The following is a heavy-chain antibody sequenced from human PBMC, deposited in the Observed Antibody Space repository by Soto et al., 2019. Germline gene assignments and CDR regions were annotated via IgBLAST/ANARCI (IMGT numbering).Heavy chain of an antibody. CDR2: IYYSGST. Sequence: PSETLSLTCTVSGGSISSYYWIRIRQPPGKGLEWIGYIYYSGSTNCNPSLKSRVTISVDTSKNQFSLKLSSVTAADTAVYYCARDQGEVVYSWFDPWGQGTLVTVSS. CDR1: GGSISSYY. D-gene: IGHD2-15*01. CDR3: ARDQGEVVYSWFDP. V-gene: IGHV4-59*01. J-gene: IGHJ5*02.